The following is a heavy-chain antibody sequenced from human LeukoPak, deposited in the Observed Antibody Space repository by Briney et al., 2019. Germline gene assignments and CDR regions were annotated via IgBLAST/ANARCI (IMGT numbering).Heavy chain of an antibody. D-gene: IGHD3-22*01. CDR3: ADLARYDSSGYQNY. V-gene: IGHV4-61*02. Sequence: PSETLSLTCTVSGGSISSSSFYWSWIRQPAGKGLEWIGRINTSGGTDYNPSLKSRVTISVDTSKNQFSLKLSSVTAADTAVYYCADLARYDSSGYQNYWGQGTLVTVSS. J-gene: IGHJ4*02. CDR2: INTSGGT. CDR1: GGSISSSSFY.